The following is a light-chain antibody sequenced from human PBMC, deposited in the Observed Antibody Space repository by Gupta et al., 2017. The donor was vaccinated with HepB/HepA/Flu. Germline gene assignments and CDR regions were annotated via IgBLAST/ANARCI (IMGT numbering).Light chain of an antibody. CDR2: QDS. CDR3: QAWDSSTVVV. J-gene: IGLJ2*01. CDR1: KLGDKY. V-gene: IGLV3-1*01. Sequence: PPSVSVSPGQTASIPCSGDKLGDKYACWYQQQPGQSPVLVIYQDSKRPSGIPGRFSGSNSGNTATLTISGTQAMDEADYYCQAWDSSTVVVFGGGTKLTVL.